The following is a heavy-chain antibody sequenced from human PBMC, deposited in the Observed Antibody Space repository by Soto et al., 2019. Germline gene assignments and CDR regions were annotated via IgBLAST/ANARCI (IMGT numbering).Heavy chain of an antibody. CDR3: ARASPPDYYDSSGYYLNLDY. Sequence: PSETLSLTCTVSGGSTSSGGFYWSWIRQHPGKGLEWIGYIYHSGSTYYNPSLKSRVTISVDRSKNQFSLKLSSVTAADTAVYYCARASPPDYYDSSGYYLNLDYWGQGTLVTVSS. J-gene: IGHJ4*02. D-gene: IGHD3-22*01. V-gene: IGHV4-30-2*01. CDR2: IYHSGST. CDR1: GGSTSSGGFY.